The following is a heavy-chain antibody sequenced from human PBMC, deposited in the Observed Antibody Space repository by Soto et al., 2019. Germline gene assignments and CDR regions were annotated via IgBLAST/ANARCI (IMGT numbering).Heavy chain of an antibody. Sequence: EVQLVESGGGLVQPGGSLRLSCAASGFTVSSKYMSWVRQAPGKGLEWVSLIQSGGTTYYADSVKGRFTISRDSSKNMLHLQMDSLRAEDTAVYYCARDEILWSGGSCYGVPMDVGGKGTTVTVSS. V-gene: IGHV3-66*01. CDR1: GFTVSSKY. CDR2: IQSGGTT. CDR3: ARDEILWSGGSCYGVPMDV. D-gene: IGHD2-15*01. J-gene: IGHJ6*03.